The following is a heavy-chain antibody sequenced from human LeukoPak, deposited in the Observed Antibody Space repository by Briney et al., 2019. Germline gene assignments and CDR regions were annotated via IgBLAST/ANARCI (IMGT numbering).Heavy chain of an antibody. CDR1: GFTFSAYW. CDR2: IKKDGSDK. CDR3: ARDGGWAFAM. J-gene: IGHJ3*02. V-gene: IGHV3-7*04. Sequence: GGSLRLSCAASGFTFSAYWMSWVRQAPGKGLEWVASIKKDGSDKYYVDSVRGRFTISRDNAENTLYLQVNSLRAEDTAVYFCARDGGWAFAMWGQGTMVSVSS. D-gene: IGHD6-19*01.